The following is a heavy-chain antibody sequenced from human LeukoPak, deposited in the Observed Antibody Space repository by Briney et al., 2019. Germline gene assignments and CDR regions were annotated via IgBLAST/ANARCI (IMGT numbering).Heavy chain of an antibody. D-gene: IGHD2-15*01. CDR2: ISGSGGST. J-gene: IGHJ3*02. CDR3: ANHGGGYCSGGSCYSNAFDI. CDR1: GFTFSSYA. V-gene: IGHV3-23*01. Sequence: GGSLRLSRAASGFTFSSYAMSWVRQAPGKGLEWVSAISGSGGSTYYADSVKGRFTISRDNSKNTLYLQMNSLRAEDTAVYYCANHGGGYCSGGSCYSNAFDIWGQGTMVTVSS.